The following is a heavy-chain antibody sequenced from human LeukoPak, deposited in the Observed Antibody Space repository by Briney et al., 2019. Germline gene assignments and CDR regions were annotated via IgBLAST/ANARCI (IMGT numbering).Heavy chain of an antibody. CDR1: GFTFSSYT. V-gene: IGHV3-48*04. Sequence: GGSLRLSCAASGFTFSSYTMHWLRQAPGKGLEWVSYISSSGSTIYYADSVKGRFTISRDNAKNSLYLQMNSLRAEDTAVYYCARVIVGATANDAFDIWGQGTMVTVSS. J-gene: IGHJ3*02. CDR2: ISSSGSTI. CDR3: ARVIVGATANDAFDI. D-gene: IGHD1-26*01.